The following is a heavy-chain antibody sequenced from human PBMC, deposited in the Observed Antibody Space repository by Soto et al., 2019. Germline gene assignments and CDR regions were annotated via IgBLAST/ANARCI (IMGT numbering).Heavy chain of an antibody. V-gene: IGHV1-18*01. Sequence: ASVKVSCKASGYTFTSYGISWVRQAPGQGLEWMGWISAYNGSTNYAQKLQGRVTMTTDTSTSTAYMELRSLRSDDTAVYYCARDGSSAPFYYYYGMDVWGQGTTVTVSS. CDR1: GYTFTSYG. CDR2: ISAYNGST. D-gene: IGHD6-6*01. J-gene: IGHJ6*02. CDR3: ARDGSSAPFYYYYGMDV.